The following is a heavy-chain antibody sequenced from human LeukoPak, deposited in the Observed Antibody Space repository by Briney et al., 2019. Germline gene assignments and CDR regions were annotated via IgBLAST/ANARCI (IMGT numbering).Heavy chain of an antibody. J-gene: IGHJ4*02. CDR1: GFTFSSYA. Sequence: GGSLRLSCAASGFTFSSYAMSWVRQAPGKGLEWVSAISGSGGSTYYADSVKGRFTISRDNSKNTLYLQMNSLRAEDTAVYYCAKTGITMVRGVIIPEAYFDYWGQGTLATVSS. CDR2: ISGSGGST. D-gene: IGHD3-10*01. CDR3: AKTGITMVRGVIIPEAYFDY. V-gene: IGHV3-23*01.